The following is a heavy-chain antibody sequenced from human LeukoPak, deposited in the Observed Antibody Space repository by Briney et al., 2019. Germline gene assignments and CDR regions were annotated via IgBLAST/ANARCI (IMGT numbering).Heavy chain of an antibody. CDR3: ARYSCSGGSCYPHPYYYMDV. V-gene: IGHV4-59*01. CDR2: IYYSGST. CDR1: GGSISSYY. D-gene: IGHD2-15*01. Sequence: SETLSLTCTVSGGSISSYYWSWIRQPPGKGLEWIGYIYYSGSTNYNSSLKSRVTISVDTSKNQFSLKLSSVIAADTAVYYCARYSCSGGSCYPHPYYYMDVWGKGTTVTISS. J-gene: IGHJ6*03.